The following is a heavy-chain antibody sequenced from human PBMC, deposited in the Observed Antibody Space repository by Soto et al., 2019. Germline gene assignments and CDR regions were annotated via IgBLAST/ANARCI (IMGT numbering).Heavy chain of an antibody. V-gene: IGHV3-9*01. J-gene: IGHJ6*02. CDR1: GFTFNDFA. Sequence: GGSLRLSCVASGFTFNDFAMHWVRQAPGKGLEWVSGIPWNSGTLDYADSVRGRFSISRDNAKNSLYLQMNSLRVGDTALYYCARHRGYHYYGMDVWGQGTTVTVSS. CDR2: IPWNSGTL. CDR3: ARHRGYHYYGMDV.